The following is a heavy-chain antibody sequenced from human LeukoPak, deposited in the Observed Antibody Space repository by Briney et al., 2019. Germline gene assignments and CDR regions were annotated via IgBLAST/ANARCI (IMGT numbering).Heavy chain of an antibody. CDR2: ISSSSSYI. CDR1: GFTFSSYS. V-gene: IGHV3-21*01. Sequence: PGGSLRLSCAASGFTFSSYSMNWVRQAPGKGLEWVSSISSSSSYIYYADSVKGRFTISRDNAKNSLYLQMNSLRAEDTAVYYCARVGGLWFGELLRIQFDYWGQGTLVTVSS. J-gene: IGHJ4*02. D-gene: IGHD3-10*01. CDR3: ARVGGLWFGELLRIQFDY.